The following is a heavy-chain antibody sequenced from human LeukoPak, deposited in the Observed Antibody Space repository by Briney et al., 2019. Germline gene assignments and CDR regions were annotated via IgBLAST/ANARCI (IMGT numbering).Heavy chain of an antibody. CDR1: GDTFNNDW. CDR2: VYPDASKT. J-gene: IGHJ5*02. CDR3: ARQMGGTTSVNWFDP. Sequence: GESLKISCKGSGDTFNNDWIAWVRQMPGKGLEWMGIVYPDASKTKYNPSFQGQVTISADKSPTTAYLQWSSLRASDTAIYCARQMGGTTSVNWFDPWGQGPVVSVSS. D-gene: IGHD1-1*01. V-gene: IGHV5-51*01.